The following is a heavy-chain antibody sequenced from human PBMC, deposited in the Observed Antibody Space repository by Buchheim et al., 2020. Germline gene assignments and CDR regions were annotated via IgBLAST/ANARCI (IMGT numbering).Heavy chain of an antibody. D-gene: IGHD2-8*01. J-gene: IGHJ6*02. CDR1: GYTFIDFD. V-gene: IGHV1-69*01. Sequence: QAQLVQSGAEVKKPGASVRVSCEASGYTFIDFDIHWLRRGAGHGLEWMGWMNPIFGTANYAQKFQGRVTITADESTSTAYMELSSLRSEDTAVYYCARGAVRALGYCTNGVCYIYYGMDVWGQGTT. CDR3: ARGAVRALGYCTNGVCYIYYGMDV. CDR2: MNPIFGTA.